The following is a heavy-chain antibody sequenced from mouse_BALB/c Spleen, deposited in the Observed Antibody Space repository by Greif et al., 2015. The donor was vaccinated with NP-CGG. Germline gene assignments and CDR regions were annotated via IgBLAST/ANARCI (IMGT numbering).Heavy chain of an antibody. V-gene: IGHV2-2*02. CDR3: ASYYGYSFAY. CDR1: GFSLTSYG. Sequence: VQLQQSGPGLVQPSQSLSITCTVSGFSLTSYGVHWVRQSPGKGLEWLGVIWGGGSTDYNAAFISRLSISKDNSKSXVFFKMNSLQANDTAIYYCASYYGYSFAYWGQGTLVTVSA. D-gene: IGHD1-2*01. CDR2: IWGGGST. J-gene: IGHJ3*01.